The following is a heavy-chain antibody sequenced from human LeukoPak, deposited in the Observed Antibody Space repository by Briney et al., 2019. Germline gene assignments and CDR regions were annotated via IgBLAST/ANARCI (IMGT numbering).Heavy chain of an antibody. V-gene: IGHV1-2*02. CDR3: ARDGEQWLVKDDSRGGYYYYGMDV. CDR2: INPNSGGT. J-gene: IGHJ6*02. CDR1: GYTFTGYY. D-gene: IGHD6-19*01. Sequence: ASVKVSCKASGYTFTGYYMHRVRQAPGQGLEWMGWINPNSGGTNYAQKFQGRVTMTRDTSISTAYMELSRLRSDDTAVYYCARDGEQWLVKDDSRGGYYYYGMDVWGQGTTVTVSS.